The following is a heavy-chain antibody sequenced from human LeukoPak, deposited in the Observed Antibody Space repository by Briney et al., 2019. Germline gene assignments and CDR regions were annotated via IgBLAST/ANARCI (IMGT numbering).Heavy chain of an antibody. J-gene: IGHJ4*02. CDR2: VYYSVST. CDR3: VRHGSGKSPDY. D-gene: IGHD4-23*01. CDR1: GGSINGYY. V-gene: IGHV4-59*08. Sequence: SETLSLTCTVSGGSINGYYWSWIRHPPGKGLDWIGYVYYSVSTNYNPSLKSRASISVDTSKNHFSLKLTSVTAADTAVYYCVRHGSGKSPDYWGQGTLVTVSS.